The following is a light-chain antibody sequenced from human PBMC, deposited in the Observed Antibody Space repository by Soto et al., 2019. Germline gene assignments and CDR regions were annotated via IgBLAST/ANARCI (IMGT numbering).Light chain of an antibody. CDR1: PSDVGTYNP. J-gene: IGLJ1*01. Sequence: QSALGQPASVSGSPGQSITISCTGTPSDVGTYNPVSWYQQYPGEAPKLIIYEVSRRPSGVSNRFSGSKSGTTASLTISGLQTEDEADYYCISYTDRQSYLFGTGTKVTVL. CDR3: ISYTDRQSYL. CDR2: EVS. V-gene: IGLV2-14*02.